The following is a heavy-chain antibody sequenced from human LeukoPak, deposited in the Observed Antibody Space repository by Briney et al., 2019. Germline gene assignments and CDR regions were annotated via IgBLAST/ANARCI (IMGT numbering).Heavy chain of an antibody. V-gene: IGHV3-23*01. D-gene: IGHD2/OR15-2a*01. CDR3: TKDAYLGSNWLDP. CDR1: GFTFSSYA. Sequence: GGSLRLSCAASGFTFSSYAMSWVRQAPGKGLEWVSAITGSRGPTYYADSVKGRFTISRDNSKNTLYLQMNRLRAEDTAVYYCTKDAYLGSNWLDPWGQGTLVTVPS. J-gene: IGHJ5*02. CDR2: ITGSRGPT.